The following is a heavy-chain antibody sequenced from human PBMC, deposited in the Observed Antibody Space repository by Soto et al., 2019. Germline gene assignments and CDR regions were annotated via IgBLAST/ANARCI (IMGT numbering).Heavy chain of an antibody. CDR3: ATLNSFGSDY. CDR1: GFTFSRYW. V-gene: IGHV3-74*01. J-gene: IGHJ4*02. CDR2: IYGDGSGT. Sequence: PGGSLRLSCAASGFTFSRYWMHWVRQAPGKGLVWVSYIYGDGSGTNYADSVKGRFTISRDNAKGTLYLQMNSLRAEDTAVYYCATLNSFGSDYWGQGTQVTVSS. D-gene: IGHD5-18*01.